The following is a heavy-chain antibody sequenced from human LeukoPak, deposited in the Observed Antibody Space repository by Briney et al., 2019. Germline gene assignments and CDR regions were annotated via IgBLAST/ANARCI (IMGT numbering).Heavy chain of an antibody. CDR3: ASPGGGTLGWDVFDV. J-gene: IGHJ3*01. D-gene: IGHD3-3*01. CDR2: INHSGST. CDR1: GYSISSGYY. Sequence: PSETLSLTCTVSGYSISSGYYWGWIRQPPGKGLEWIGEINHSGSTNYNPSLKSRVTISVDTSKNQFFLKVNSVAAADTAVYYCASPGGGTLGWDVFDVWGQGTMVIVSS. V-gene: IGHV4-38-2*02.